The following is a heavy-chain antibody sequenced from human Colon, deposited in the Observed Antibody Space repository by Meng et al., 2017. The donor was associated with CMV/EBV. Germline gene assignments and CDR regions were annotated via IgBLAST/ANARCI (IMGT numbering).Heavy chain of an antibody. CDR2: ISSSSSYI. CDR1: GFTFSSYS. CDR3: ARGKGYCSSSDCSLGTNYYYYYGMDV. Sequence: GESLKISCAASGFTFSSYSMNWVRQAPGKGLEWVSSISSSSSYIYYADSVKGRFTISRDNAKNSLYLQMNSLRAEDTALYHCARGKGYCSSSDCSLGTNYYYYYGMDVWGQGTTVTVSS. D-gene: IGHD2-2*01. V-gene: IGHV3-21*04. J-gene: IGHJ6*02.